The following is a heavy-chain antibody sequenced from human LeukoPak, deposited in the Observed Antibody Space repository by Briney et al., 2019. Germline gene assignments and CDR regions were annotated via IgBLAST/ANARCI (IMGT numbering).Heavy chain of an antibody. V-gene: IGHV3-30*02. CDR2: IWYGGSNK. CDR1: GFTFSSYG. D-gene: IGHD1-26*01. CDR3: AKSVGAKLHQYYFDY. J-gene: IGHJ4*02. Sequence: GGSLRLSCAASGFTFSSYGMHWVRQAPGKGLEWVAVIWYGGSNKYYADSVKGRFTISRDNSKNTLYLQMNSLRAEDTAVYYCAKSVGAKLHQYYFDYWGQGTLVTVSS.